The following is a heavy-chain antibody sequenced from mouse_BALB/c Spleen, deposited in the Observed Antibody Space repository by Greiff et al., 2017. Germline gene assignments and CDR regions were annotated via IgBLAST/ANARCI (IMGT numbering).Heavy chain of an antibody. J-gene: IGHJ3*01. D-gene: IGHD2-10*01. CDR1: GYTFTDYE. CDR2: IDPETGGT. CDR3: TRSYYGNYVAY. V-gene: IGHV1-15*01. Sequence: VQLQQSGAELVRPGASVTLSCKASGYTFTDYEMHWVKQTPVHGLEWIGAIDPETGGTAYNQKFKGKATLTADKSSSTAYMELRSLTSEDSAVYYCTRSYYGNYVAYWGQGTLVTVSA.